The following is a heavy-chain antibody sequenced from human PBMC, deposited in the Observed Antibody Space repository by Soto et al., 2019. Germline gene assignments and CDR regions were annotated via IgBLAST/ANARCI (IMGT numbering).Heavy chain of an antibody. J-gene: IGHJ4*02. D-gene: IGHD5-12*01. CDR1: GFTFSNYW. V-gene: IGHV3-74*01. Sequence: EVQMVESGGGPAQFGGSLRLSCAASGFTFSNYWMHWVRQVPGNGLVWVSRIKGDETSTGYADSVKGRFTIFRDNVKNTLYLQMNSLRAEDTAVYYCARGVSGYYGFDYWGQGTLVTVSS. CDR3: ARGVSGYYGFDY. CDR2: IKGDETST.